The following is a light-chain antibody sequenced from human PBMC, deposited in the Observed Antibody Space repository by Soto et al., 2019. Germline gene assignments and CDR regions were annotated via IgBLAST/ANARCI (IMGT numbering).Light chain of an antibody. V-gene: IGKV1-39*01. CDR2: AAS. Sequence: DIQMTQSPSSLSASVGDRVTITCRASQTTSHYLNWYQEKPGKAPKLLIYAASSLQSGVPSRFSGSGSGTDFNLTISSLQPEDFATYYCKQSYSTRWTFGQGTKVEIK. CDR1: QTTSHY. J-gene: IGKJ1*01. CDR3: KQSYSTRWT.